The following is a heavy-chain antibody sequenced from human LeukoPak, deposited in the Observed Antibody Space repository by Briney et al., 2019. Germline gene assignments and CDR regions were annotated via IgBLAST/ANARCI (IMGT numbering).Heavy chain of an antibody. J-gene: IGHJ4*02. D-gene: IGHD3-22*01. CDR3: ARTATEYYYDSSGYYPWFFDY. V-gene: IGHV4-4*07. Sequence: PSETLSLTCTVSGGSISSYYWSWIRQPAGKGLEWIGHIYTSGSTNYNPSLKSRVTMSVDTSKNQFSLKLSSVTAADTAVYYCARTATEYYYDSSGYYPWFFDYWGQGTLVTVSS. CDR1: GGSISSYY. CDR2: IYTSGST.